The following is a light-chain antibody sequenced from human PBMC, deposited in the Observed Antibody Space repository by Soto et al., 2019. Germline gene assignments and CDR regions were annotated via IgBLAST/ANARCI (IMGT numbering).Light chain of an antibody. Sequence: DIVMTQSPLSLPVTPGEPAPISCRSSQSLLHSNGFNYLDWYLQKAGQSPQLLIYSGSNRASGVPDRISGSGSGTDFTLKISSVEAEDVGVYYCMQALQTPYTFGQGTKLEIK. CDR3: MQALQTPYT. J-gene: IGKJ2*01. V-gene: IGKV2-28*01. CDR2: SGS. CDR1: QSLLHSNGFNY.